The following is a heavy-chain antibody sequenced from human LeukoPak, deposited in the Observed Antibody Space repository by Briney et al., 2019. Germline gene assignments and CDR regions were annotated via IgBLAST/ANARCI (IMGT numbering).Heavy chain of an antibody. J-gene: IGHJ5*01. CDR3: ARDLWNFYDDSGYYRDFDS. V-gene: IGHV1-18*01. Sequence: RASVKVSCKATSRISWVRQAPGQGLEWMGWIGSYGGDTYYAQKFQGGVTVTSDTSTSTVYMELRSLRSDDTAVYYCARDLWNFYDDSGYYRDFDSWGQGTLVTVSS. D-gene: IGHD3-22*01. CDR1: TSR. CDR2: IGSYGGDT.